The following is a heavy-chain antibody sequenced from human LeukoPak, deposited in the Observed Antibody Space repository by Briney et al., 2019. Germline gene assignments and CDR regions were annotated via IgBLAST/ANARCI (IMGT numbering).Heavy chain of an antibody. CDR1: GGSISSGDYY. CDR2: IYSSGST. Sequence: PSQTLSLTCTVSGGSISSGDYYWSWIRQPPGKGLEWIVYIYSSGSTYYNPSRKSRVTISVYTSKNQFSLKLSSVTAADTAVSYCARDPTTQRGFDYWGQGTLVTVSS. D-gene: IGHD6-25*01. CDR3: ARDPTTQRGFDY. J-gene: IGHJ4*02. V-gene: IGHV4-30-4*08.